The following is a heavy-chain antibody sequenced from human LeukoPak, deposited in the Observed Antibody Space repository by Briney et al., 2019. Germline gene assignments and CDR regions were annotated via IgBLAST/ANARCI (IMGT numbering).Heavy chain of an antibody. CDR3: ARDRYGDYSLDY. D-gene: IGHD4-17*01. CDR2: ISSSTSSI. Sequence: GGSLRLSCAASGFTFTTYSMKWVRQAPGKGVEWVSYISSSTSSIYYADSVRGRFTISRDNANNSLYLQMNSLRAEDTAVYYCARDRYGDYSLDYWGQGTLVTVSS. CDR1: GFTFTTYS. V-gene: IGHV3-21*01. J-gene: IGHJ4*02.